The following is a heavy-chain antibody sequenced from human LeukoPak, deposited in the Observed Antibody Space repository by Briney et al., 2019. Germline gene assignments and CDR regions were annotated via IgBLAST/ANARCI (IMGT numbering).Heavy chain of an antibody. CDR1: GCSISSYY. V-gene: IGHV4-59*01. J-gene: IGHJ4*02. Sequence: SETLSLTCTVSGCSISSYYWSWLRQPPGKGLEWIGYMYFGGSSNYNPSLKSRVTISVDTSKNQLSLKLNSVTAADTAVYYCTRASRGYSYGFAEYWGQGTLVTVSS. D-gene: IGHD5-18*01. CDR2: MYFGGSS. CDR3: TRASRGYSYGFAEY.